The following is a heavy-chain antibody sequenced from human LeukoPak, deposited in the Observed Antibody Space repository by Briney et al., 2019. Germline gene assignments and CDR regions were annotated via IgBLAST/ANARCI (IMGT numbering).Heavy chain of an antibody. Sequence: GGSLRLSCATSGFSFSSHAMTWVRQAPGKGLEWLSAISISGDDTYYADSVKGRFTISRDNSKNTLYLQMNSLRAEDTAVYHCARVPRSAGTTAGLDYWGQGTLVTVSS. CDR2: ISISGDDT. V-gene: IGHV3-23*01. CDR3: ARVPRSAGTTAGLDY. J-gene: IGHJ4*02. D-gene: IGHD1-1*01. CDR1: GFSFSSHA.